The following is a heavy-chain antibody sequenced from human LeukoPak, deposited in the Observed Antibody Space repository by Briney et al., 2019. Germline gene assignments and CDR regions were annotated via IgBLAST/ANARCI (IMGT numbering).Heavy chain of an antibody. J-gene: IGHJ6*02. V-gene: IGHV1-3*01. D-gene: IGHD3-9*01. CDR1: GYTFTSYA. CDR3: ARAAEPLYDILTGYYYYYGMDV. Sequence: ASVKVSCKASGYTFTSYAMHWVRQAPGQRLEWMGWINAGNGNTKYSQKFQGWVTMTRDTSISTAYMELSRLRSDDTAVYYCARAAEPLYDILTGYYYYYGMDVWGQGTTVTVSS. CDR2: INAGNGNT.